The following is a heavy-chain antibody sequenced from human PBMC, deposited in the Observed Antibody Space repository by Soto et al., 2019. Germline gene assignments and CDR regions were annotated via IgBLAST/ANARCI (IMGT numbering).Heavy chain of an antibody. CDR3: ARVQQQWLSPGGYDY. CDR1: GGTFSSYA. D-gene: IGHD6-19*01. V-gene: IGHV1-69*13. CDR2: IIPIFGTA. J-gene: IGHJ4*02. Sequence: ASVKVSCKASGGTFSSYAISWVRQAPGQGLEWMGGIIPIFGTANYAQKFQGRVTITADESTSTAYMELSSLRSEDTAVYYCARVQQQWLSPGGYDYWGQGTLVTVS.